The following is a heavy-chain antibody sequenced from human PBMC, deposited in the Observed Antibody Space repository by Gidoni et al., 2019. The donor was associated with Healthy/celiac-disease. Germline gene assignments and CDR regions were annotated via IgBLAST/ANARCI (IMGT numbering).Heavy chain of an antibody. Sequence: PGLVKPSETLSLTCTVSGGSISSYYWSWIRQPPGKGLEWIGYIYYSGSTNYNPSLKSRVTISVDTSKNQFSLKLSSVTAADTAVYYCAGAYSSGWYSSYYGMDVWGQGTTVTVSS. CDR2: IYYSGST. J-gene: IGHJ6*02. V-gene: IGHV4-59*01. CDR3: AGAYSSGWYSSYYGMDV. D-gene: IGHD6-19*01. CDR1: GGSISSYY.